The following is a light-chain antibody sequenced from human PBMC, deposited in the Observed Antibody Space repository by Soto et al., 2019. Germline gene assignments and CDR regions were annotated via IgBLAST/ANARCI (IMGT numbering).Light chain of an antibody. CDR2: EVT. CDR1: FSDVGGYDY. CDR3: SSHTSGSTRV. Sequence: QSVLTQPASVSGSPGQSIAISCTGTFSDVGGYDYVSWYQQHPDKAPKLMIYEVTKRPSGVSNRFSGSKSGNTASLTISGLQPEDEAEYYCSSHTSGSTRVFGSGTKLTVL. V-gene: IGLV2-14*01. J-gene: IGLJ1*01.